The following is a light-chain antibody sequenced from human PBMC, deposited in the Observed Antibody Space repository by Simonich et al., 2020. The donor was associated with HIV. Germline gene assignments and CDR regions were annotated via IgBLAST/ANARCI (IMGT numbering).Light chain of an antibody. V-gene: IGKV3-15*01. J-gene: IGKJ5*01. CDR2: GAS. CDR3: QQYNYWLIT. CDR1: QSVSIN. Sequence: EIVITQSPATLSVSPGERATLPCRASQSVSINLAWYQQKPGQAPRLLIYGASTRATGIPARFSGSGSGTEFTLTISSMQSEDFAVYYCQQYNYWLITFGQGTRLEIK.